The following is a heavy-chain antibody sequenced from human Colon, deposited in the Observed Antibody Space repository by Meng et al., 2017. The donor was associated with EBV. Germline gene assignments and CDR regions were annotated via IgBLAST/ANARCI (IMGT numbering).Heavy chain of an antibody. J-gene: IGHJ4*02. V-gene: IGHV4-4*02. CDR1: GVSISSNIR. D-gene: IGHD1-26*01. Sequence: QVQRQESGPGLVKPSGTPSLTCGVSGVSISSNIRWTWVRQPPGKGLEWIGDIDDSGSTNYNPSLNSRISISLDKSKNHFSLKVNSVTAADTAVYYCARGKQDAWELLAYWGQGALVTVSS. CDR2: IDDSGST. CDR3: ARGKQDAWELLAY.